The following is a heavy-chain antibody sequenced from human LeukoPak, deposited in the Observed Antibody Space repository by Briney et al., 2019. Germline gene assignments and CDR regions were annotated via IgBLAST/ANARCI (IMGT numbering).Heavy chain of an antibody. CDR2: ISAYNGNT. Sequence: ASVKVSCKASGYTFTSYGISWVRRAPGQGLEWMGWISAYNGNTNYAQKLQGRVTMTTDTSTSTAYMELRSLRSDDTAVYYCARPTDPGSELVGAFDIWGQGTMVTVSS. CDR1: GYTFTSYG. V-gene: IGHV1-18*01. D-gene: IGHD3-10*01. CDR3: ARPTDPGSELVGAFDI. J-gene: IGHJ3*02.